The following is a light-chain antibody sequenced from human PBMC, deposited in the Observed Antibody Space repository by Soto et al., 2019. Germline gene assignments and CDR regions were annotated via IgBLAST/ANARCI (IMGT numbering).Light chain of an antibody. CDR1: SSDVGGYNY. J-gene: IGLJ3*02. V-gene: IGLV2-14*01. CDR3: SSYTSSSTWV. CDR2: EVS. Sequence: QSVLTQPASVSGSPGQSITISCTGTSSDVGGYNYVSWYQQHPDKAPKLMIYEVSNRPSGVSNRFSGSKSANTASLTISGLQAEDEANYYCSSYTSSSTWVFGGGTKLTVL.